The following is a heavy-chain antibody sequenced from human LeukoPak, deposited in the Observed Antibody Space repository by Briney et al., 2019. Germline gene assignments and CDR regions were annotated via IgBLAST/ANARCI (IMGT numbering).Heavy chain of an antibody. V-gene: IGHV5-10-1*01. CDR3: ARHAKAYGSSCDY. D-gene: IGHD6-13*01. CDR2: IDPSDSYT. J-gene: IGHJ4*02. Sequence: GESLKISCKCSGYSFTTYWISWVRQMPGKGLEWMGRIDPSDSYTNYSPSFQGHVTISADKSFSTAYLQWTSLKASDTAMYYCARHAKAYGSSCDYWGQGTPVTVSS. CDR1: GYSFTTYW.